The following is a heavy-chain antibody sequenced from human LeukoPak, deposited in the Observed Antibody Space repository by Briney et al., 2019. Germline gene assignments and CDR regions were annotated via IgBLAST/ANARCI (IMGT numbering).Heavy chain of an antibody. CDR1: GGSISSGGYY. V-gene: IGHV4-31*03. J-gene: IGHJ5*02. CDR3: ARGDEYSSSTNWFDP. CDR2: IYYSGST. Sequence: SETLSLTCTVSGGSISSGGYYWSWIRQHPGKGLEWIGYIYYSGSTYYNPSLKSRVTISVDTSKNQFSLKLSSVTAAGTAVYYYARGDEYSSSTNWFDPWGQGTLVTVSS. D-gene: IGHD6-6*01.